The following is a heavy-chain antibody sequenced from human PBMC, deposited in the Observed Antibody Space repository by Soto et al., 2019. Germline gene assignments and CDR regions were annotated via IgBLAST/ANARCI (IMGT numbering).Heavy chain of an antibody. CDR3: ARDRYSGYDAYYYYGMDV. V-gene: IGHV1-69*13. D-gene: IGHD5-12*01. CDR1: GYTFTSYG. CDR2: IIPNIGTA. Sequence: ASVKVSCKASGYTFTSYGISWVRQAPGQGLEWMGGIIPNIGTANYAQKFQGRVTITADESTSTAYMELSSLRSEDTAVYYCARDRYSGYDAYYYYGMDVWGQGTTVTVSS. J-gene: IGHJ6*02.